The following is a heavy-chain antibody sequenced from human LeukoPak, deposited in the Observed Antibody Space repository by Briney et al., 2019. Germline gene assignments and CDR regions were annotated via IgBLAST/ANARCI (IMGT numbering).Heavy chain of an antibody. CDR2: ISGSGGST. Sequence: GGSRRLSCAASGFTFSSYAMTWVRQTPGRGLEWVSAISGSGGSTYYTKSVKGRFTISRDNSKNALYLQMNSLRAEDTAVYYCAKERGDIVATTQDWGQGTLVTVSS. J-gene: IGHJ4*02. CDR3: AKERGDIVATTQD. D-gene: IGHD5-12*01. CDR1: GFTFSSYA. V-gene: IGHV3-23*01.